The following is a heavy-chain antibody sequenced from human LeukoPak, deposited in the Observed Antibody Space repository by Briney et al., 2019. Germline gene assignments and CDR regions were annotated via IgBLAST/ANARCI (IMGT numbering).Heavy chain of an antibody. CDR3: AKGWFYGSGSYYTHFDY. CDR1: GFTFSSYA. V-gene: IGHV3-23*01. CDR2: ISGSGGST. D-gene: IGHD3-10*01. Sequence: GGSPRLSCAASGFTFSSYAMSWVRQAPGKGLEWVSAISGSGGSTYYADSVKGRFTISRDNSKNTLYLQMNSLRAEDTAVYYCAKGWFYGSGSYYTHFDYWGQGTLVTVSS. J-gene: IGHJ4*02.